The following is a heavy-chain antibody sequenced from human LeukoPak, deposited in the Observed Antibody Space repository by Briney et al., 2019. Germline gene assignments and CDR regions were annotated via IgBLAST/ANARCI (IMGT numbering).Heavy chain of an antibody. Sequence: GGSLRLSCAASGFTFSSYAMSWVRQAPGKGLEWVSAINSGGDSTYYADSVKGRFTISRDNSKNTLYLQMNSLRAEDTAVYYCAPGGGSSSFDYWGQGTLVTVSS. CDR3: APGGGSSSFDY. CDR1: GFTFSSYA. D-gene: IGHD2-2*01. CDR2: INSGGDST. J-gene: IGHJ4*02. V-gene: IGHV3-23*01.